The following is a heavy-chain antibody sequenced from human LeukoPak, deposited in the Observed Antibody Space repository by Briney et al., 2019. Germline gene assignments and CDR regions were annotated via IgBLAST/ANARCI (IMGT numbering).Heavy chain of an antibody. CDR1: GFTFSSYA. Sequence: GGSLRLSCAASGFTFSSYAMSWVRQAPGKGLEWVAVISYDGSNKYYADSVKGRFTISRDNSKNTLYLQMNSLRAEDTAVYYCARAPLYGSGSYFAYAEGAFDIWGQGTMVTVSS. J-gene: IGHJ3*02. CDR3: ARAPLYGSGSYFAYAEGAFDI. D-gene: IGHD3-10*01. CDR2: ISYDGSNK. V-gene: IGHV3-30-3*01.